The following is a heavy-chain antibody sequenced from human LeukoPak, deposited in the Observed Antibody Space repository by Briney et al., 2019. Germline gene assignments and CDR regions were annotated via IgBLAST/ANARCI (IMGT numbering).Heavy chain of an antibody. V-gene: IGHV3-9*01. CDR2: ISWNSGSI. Sequence: PGGSLRLSCITSGFTFSAYAMHWVRQAPGKGLEWVSGISWNSGSIGYADSVKGRFTISRDNAKNSLYLQMNSLRAEDTALYYCAKGYRATLSGPIDYWGQGTLVTVSS. J-gene: IGHJ4*02. CDR3: AKGYRATLSGPIDY. D-gene: IGHD1-26*01. CDR1: GFTFSAYA.